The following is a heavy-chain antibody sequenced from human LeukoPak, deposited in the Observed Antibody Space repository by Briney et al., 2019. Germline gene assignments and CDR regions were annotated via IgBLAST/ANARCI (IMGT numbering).Heavy chain of an antibody. D-gene: IGHD3-22*01. CDR3: AKDLGGDPYYYDSSGYSPSDAFDI. CDR1: GFAFSSYA. J-gene: IGHJ3*02. CDR2: ISGSGGST. V-gene: IGHV3-23*01. Sequence: GGSLRLSCAASGFAFSSYAMHWVRQAPGKGLEWVSAISGSGGSTYYADSVKGRFTISRDNSKNTLYLQMNSLRAEDTAVYYCAKDLGGDPYYYDSSGYSPSDAFDIWGQGTMVTVSS.